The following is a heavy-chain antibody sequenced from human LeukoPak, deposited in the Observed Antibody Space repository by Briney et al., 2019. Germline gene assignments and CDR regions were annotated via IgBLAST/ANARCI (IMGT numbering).Heavy chain of an antibody. J-gene: IGHJ5*02. Sequence: TVNDSLTASGGTLSSYTISWVRQAPGQQLEWMGRIIPILGIANYAQKFQGRVTITADKSTSTAYMERSSLRSEDTAVYYCARVGDYGGNWSFDPW. CDR3: ARVGDYGGNWSFDP. V-gene: IGHV1-69*02. D-gene: IGHD4-23*01. CDR2: IIPILGIA. CDR1: GGTLSSYT.